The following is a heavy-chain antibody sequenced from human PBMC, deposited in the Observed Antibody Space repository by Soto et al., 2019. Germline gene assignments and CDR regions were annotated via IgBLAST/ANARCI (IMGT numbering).Heavy chain of an antibody. J-gene: IGHJ6*02. CDR1: GGSISSGGYY. CDR3: ARDRCSGGSCYSSYYYYGMDV. D-gene: IGHD2-15*01. CDR2: IYYRGST. Sequence: QVQLQESGPGLVKPSQTLSLTCTVSGGSISSGGYYWSWIRQHPGKVLEWIGYIYYRGSTYYNPSLKSRVTISVDTSKNQFSLKLSSVTAADTAVYYCARDRCSGGSCYSSYYYYGMDVWGQGTTVTVSS. V-gene: IGHV4-31*03.